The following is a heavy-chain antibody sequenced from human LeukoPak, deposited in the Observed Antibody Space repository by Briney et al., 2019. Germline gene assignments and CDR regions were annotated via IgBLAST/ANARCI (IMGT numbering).Heavy chain of an antibody. CDR2: IKQDGSEK. D-gene: IGHD3-22*01. CDR1: GFTFSSYW. J-gene: IGHJ4*02. Sequence: GGSLRLSCAASGFTFSSYWMSWVRQAPGKGLEWVANIKQDGSEKYYVDSVKGRFTISRDNAKNSLYLQMNSLRAEDTAVYYCAKDPSPFYDSSGYYDYWGQGTLVTVSS. V-gene: IGHV3-7*01. CDR3: AKDPSPFYDSSGYYDY.